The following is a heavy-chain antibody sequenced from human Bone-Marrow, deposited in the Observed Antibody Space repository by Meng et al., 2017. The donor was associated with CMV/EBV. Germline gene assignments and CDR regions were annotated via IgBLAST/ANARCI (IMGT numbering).Heavy chain of an antibody. CDR2: IYSGGST. J-gene: IGHJ6*02. V-gene: IGHV3-53*01. D-gene: IGHD3-10*01. CDR1: GFTVSSNY. CDR3: ARDEMVRGVMGYGMDV. Sequence: GGSLRLSCAASGFTVSSNYMSWVRQAPGKGLEWVSVIYSGGSTYYADSVKGRFTISRDNSKNTLYLPMNSLRAEDTAVYYCARDEMVRGVMGYGMDVWGQGTTVTVSS.